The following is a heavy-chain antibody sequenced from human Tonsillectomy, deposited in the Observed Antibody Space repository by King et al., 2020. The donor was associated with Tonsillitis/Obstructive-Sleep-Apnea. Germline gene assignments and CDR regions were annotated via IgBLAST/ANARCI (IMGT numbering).Heavy chain of an antibody. D-gene: IGHD2-15*01. Sequence: QLVQSGAEVTKPGASVKVSCKASGYTFTAYFLHWVRQAPGQGLEWMGRIDPNSGGTNYAQKFQGRVTMTRDTSITTAYMELSRLTSDDTVVYYCARGAGGVVDEGDAFDIWGQGTLVTVSS. CDR3: ARGAGGVVDEGDAFDI. CDR2: IDPNSGGT. J-gene: IGHJ3*02. V-gene: IGHV1-2*05. CDR1: GYTFTAYF.